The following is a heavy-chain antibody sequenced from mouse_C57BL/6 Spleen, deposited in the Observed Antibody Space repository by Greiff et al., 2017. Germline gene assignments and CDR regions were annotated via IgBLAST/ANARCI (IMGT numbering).Heavy chain of an antibody. D-gene: IGHD2-1*01. V-gene: IGHV1-62-2*01. CDR1: GYTFTEYT. J-gene: IGHJ4*01. Sequence: QVQLKESGAELVKPGASVKLSCKASGYTFTEYTIHWVKQRSGQGLEWIGWFYPGSGSIKYNEKFKDKATLTADKSSSTVYMELSRLTSEDSAVYFCARHERGYGNYNYYAMDDWGQGTSVTVSS. CDR3: ARHERGYGNYNYYAMDD. CDR2: FYPGSGSI.